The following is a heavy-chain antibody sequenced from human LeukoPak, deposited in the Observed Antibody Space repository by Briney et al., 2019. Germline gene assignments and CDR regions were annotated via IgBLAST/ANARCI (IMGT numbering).Heavy chain of an antibody. D-gene: IGHD5-18*01. V-gene: IGHV1-24*01. CDR2: FHPEDGET. CDR1: GYTDTELS. Sequence: ASVKVSCKVSGYTDTELSMHWVRQSPGKGLEWMGGFHPEDGETIYAQKFQGRVTMTEDTSTDTAYMELSSLRSEDTAVYYCARTTEGGYTYDYFYYYYMDVWGKGTTVTISS. CDR3: ARTTEGGYTYDYFYYYYMDV. J-gene: IGHJ6*03.